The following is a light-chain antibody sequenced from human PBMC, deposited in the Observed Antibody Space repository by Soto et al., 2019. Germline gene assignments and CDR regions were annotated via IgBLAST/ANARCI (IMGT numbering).Light chain of an antibody. CDR3: QQYNNWPRT. CDR2: GAS. CDR1: QSVSSN. Sequence: EIVMTQSPAALSVSPGERATLSCRASQSVSSNLAWYHQTPGQAPRLLIYGASTRATGIPDRSSGSGSGTDFTLTISSVQSEDFAVYYCQQYNNWPRTFGQGTKVDIK. J-gene: IGKJ2*01. V-gene: IGKV3-15*01.